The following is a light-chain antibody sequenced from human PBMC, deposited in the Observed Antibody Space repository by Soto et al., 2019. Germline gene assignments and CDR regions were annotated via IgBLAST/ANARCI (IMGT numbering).Light chain of an antibody. V-gene: IGLV1-44*01. CDR1: SSNIGTNT. J-gene: IGLJ2*01. Sequence: QAVVTQPPSASETPGQRVTISCSGSSSNIGTNTVNWYQQLPGTAPQLLIYRDNQRASGVPDRFSGSKSGTSASLAISGLQSEDEADYYCAGWDDSLNGVVFGGGTKLTVL. CDR3: AGWDDSLNGVV. CDR2: RDN.